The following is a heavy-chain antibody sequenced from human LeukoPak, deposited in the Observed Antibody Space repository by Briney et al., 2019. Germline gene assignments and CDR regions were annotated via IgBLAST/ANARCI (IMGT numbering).Heavy chain of an antibody. CDR3: AKGIAAAGHETFDY. CDR1: GFTFSTYS. D-gene: IGHD6-13*01. CDR2: ISSSGTYI. Sequence: GGSLRLSCAASGFTFSTYSMNWVRQAPGKGLEWVSSISSSGTYIYYADSVKGRFTISRDNSKNTLYLQMNSLRAEDTAVYYCAKGIAAAGHETFDYWGQGTLVTVSS. J-gene: IGHJ4*02. V-gene: IGHV3-21*04.